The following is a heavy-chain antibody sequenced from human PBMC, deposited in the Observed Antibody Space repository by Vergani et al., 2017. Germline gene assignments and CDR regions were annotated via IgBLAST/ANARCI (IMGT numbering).Heavy chain of an antibody. V-gene: IGHV3-13*01. CDR1: GFTFSSYD. D-gene: IGHD7-27*01. Sequence: EVQLVESGGGLVQPGGSLRLSCAASGFTFSSYDMHWVRQATGKGLEWVSAIGTAGDTYYPGSVKGRFTISRENAKNSLYLQMNSLGAGDTAVYYCARATKNWGTWYFDLWGRGTLVTVSS. CDR3: ARATKNWGTWYFDL. J-gene: IGHJ2*01. CDR2: IGTAGDT.